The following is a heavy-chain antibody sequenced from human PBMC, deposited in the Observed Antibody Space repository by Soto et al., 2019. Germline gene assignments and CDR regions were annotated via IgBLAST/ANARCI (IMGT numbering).Heavy chain of an antibody. Sequence: GASVKVSCKASGYTLTSYYMHWVRQAPGQGLEWMGIINPSGGSTSYADSVKGRFTISRDNSKNTLYLQMNSLRAEDTAAYYCAREEERWLQFVDYWGQGTLVTVSS. J-gene: IGHJ4*02. D-gene: IGHD5-12*01. CDR3: AREEERWLQFVDY. V-gene: IGHV1-46*04. CDR1: GYTLTSYY. CDR2: INPSGGST.